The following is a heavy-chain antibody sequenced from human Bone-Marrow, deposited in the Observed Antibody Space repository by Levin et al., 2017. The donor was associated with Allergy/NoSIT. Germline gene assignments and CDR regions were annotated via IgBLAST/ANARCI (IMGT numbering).Heavy chain of an antibody. CDR2: VSHDGSRQ. CDR1: GFTFRSYA. Sequence: PGGSLRLSCEASGFTFRSYAMHWVRQSAGKGLEWVAAVSHDGSRQYYPDSVKGRFFISRDDSNNMLYLQMNSLRADDTALYYCVRLRWPQSTSDAFDFWGQGTVVTVSS. J-gene: IGHJ3*01. V-gene: IGHV3-33*01. D-gene: IGHD4-23*01. CDR3: VRLRWPQSTSDAFDF.